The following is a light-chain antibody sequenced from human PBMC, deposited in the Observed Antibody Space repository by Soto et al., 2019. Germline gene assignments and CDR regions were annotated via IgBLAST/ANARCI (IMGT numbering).Light chain of an antibody. J-gene: IGLJ3*02. CDR2: DVS. V-gene: IGLV2-14*01. CDR3: SSYTTATTRV. Sequence: QSALTQPASVSGSPGQSITISCTGTSSDVGAYNYVSWYQQRPGKAPKLMIFDVSNRPSGVSNRFSGSKSGNTASLTISGLQAEDEADYYCSSYTTATTRVFGGGTKVTVL. CDR1: SSDVGAYNY.